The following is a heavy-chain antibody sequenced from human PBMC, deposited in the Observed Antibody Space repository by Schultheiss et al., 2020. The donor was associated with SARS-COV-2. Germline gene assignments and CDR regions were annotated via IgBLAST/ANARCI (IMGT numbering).Heavy chain of an antibody. Sequence: SETLSLTCAVYGGSFSGYYWSWIRQPPGKGLEWIGEINHSGSTNYNPSLKSRVTISVDTSKNQFSLKLSSVTAADTAVYYCARGRGTMVRGVLRYFDYWGQGTLVTVSS. CDR3: ARGRGTMVRGVLRYFDY. V-gene: IGHV4-34*01. D-gene: IGHD3-10*01. J-gene: IGHJ4*02. CDR2: INHSGST. CDR1: GGSFSGYY.